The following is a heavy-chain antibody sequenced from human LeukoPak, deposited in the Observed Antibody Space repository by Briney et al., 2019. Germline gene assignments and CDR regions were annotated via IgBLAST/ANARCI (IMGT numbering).Heavy chain of an antibody. CDR2: IYYSGST. CDR1: GGSISSGGCY. Sequence: SGTLSLTCTVSGGSISSGGCYWSWIRLHPGRGQERIGYIYYSGSTYYNPSFQSQVTISVDKSKNQFSLKLSSVTAADTAVYYCARAGATSDAFDRRGQATMPTVSS. J-gene: IGHJ3*02. V-gene: IGHV4-31*01. CDR3: ARAGATSDAFDR. D-gene: IGHD5-12*01.